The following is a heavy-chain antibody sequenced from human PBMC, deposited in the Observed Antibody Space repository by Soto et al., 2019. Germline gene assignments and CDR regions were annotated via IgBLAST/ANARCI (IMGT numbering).Heavy chain of an antibody. Sequence: SETLSLTCTVSGGSISSSSYYWGWIRQPPGKGLEWIGSIYYSGNTYYNPSLKSRVTISIDTSKNQFSLKLNSVTAADTAVYYCAREGAGISFVRVIWGQGTMVTVSS. D-gene: IGHD3-10*01. V-gene: IGHV4-39*02. J-gene: IGHJ3*02. CDR1: GGSISSSSYY. CDR3: AREGAGISFVRVI. CDR2: IYYSGNT.